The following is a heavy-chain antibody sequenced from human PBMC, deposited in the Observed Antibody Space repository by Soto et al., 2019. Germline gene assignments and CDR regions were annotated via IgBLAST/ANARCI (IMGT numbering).Heavy chain of an antibody. Sequence: PSETLSLTCTVSGGSISSYYWSWIRQPPGKGLEWIGYIYYSGSTNYNPSLKSRVTISVDTSKNQFSLKLSSVTAADTALYYCARETWYDYIWGSYRYFDYWGQGTLVTVSS. V-gene: IGHV4-59*01. CDR2: IYYSGST. CDR3: ARETWYDYIWGSYRYFDY. CDR1: GGSISSYY. J-gene: IGHJ4*02. D-gene: IGHD3-16*02.